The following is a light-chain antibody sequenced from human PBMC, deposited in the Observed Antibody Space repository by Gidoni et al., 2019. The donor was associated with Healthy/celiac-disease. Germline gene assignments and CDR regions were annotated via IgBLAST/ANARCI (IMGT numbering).Light chain of an antibody. CDR1: SSDVGSYNL. J-gene: IGLJ3*02. Sequence: QSALTQPASASGSPGQSITISCTGTSSDVGSYNLVSWYRQYPGKSPKLLIYVGREGPSGVSYRCSGSKSGNTASLTISGLQAEDEADYLCCSYAGSNSWVFGGGTKLTVL. CDR3: CSYAGSNSWV. CDR2: VGR. V-gene: IGLV2-23*01.